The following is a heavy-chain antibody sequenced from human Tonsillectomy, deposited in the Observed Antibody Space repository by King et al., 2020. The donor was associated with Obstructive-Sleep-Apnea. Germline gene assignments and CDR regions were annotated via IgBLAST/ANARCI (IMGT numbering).Heavy chain of an antibody. J-gene: IGHJ4*02. CDR2: ISYDGSNK. V-gene: IGHV3-30*04. CDR1: GFTFSSYA. D-gene: IGHD2-21*02. Sequence: VQLVESGGGVVQPGRSLRLSCAASGFTFSSYAMHWVRQAPGKGLEWVAVISYDGSNKYYADSVKGRFTISRDNSKNTLYLQMNSLRAEDTAVYYCARDSIPYCGGYSYLPHYWGQGTLVTVSS. CDR3: ARDSIPYCGGYSYLPHY.